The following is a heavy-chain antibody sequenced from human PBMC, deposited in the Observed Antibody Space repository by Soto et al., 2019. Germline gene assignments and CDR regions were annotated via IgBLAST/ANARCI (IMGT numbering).Heavy chain of an antibody. J-gene: IGHJ4*02. CDR3: GRGRSGQIVVFY. Sequence: ASVKVSCKASGYTFTGHYIHWVRQAPEQGPEWMGEIGPESGATRYAQKFQGRVTMARDTSITTVYMELKNLSPDDTAVYYCGRGRSGQIVVFYWGQGTPVTVSS. CDR2: IGPESGAT. V-gene: IGHV1-2*02. CDR1: GYTFTGHY. D-gene: IGHD1-26*01.